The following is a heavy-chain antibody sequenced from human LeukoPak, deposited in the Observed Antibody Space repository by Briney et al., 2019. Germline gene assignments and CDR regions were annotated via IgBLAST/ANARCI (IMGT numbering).Heavy chain of an antibody. J-gene: IGHJ4*02. V-gene: IGHV3-74*03. Sequence: PGGSLRLSCAASGFTFSGFWMHWVRQAPGKGLVWVSRIDGDGGSTTYADSVKGRFTISRDNARNTLHLQMISLRAEDTAVYYCARTMTGGFFDFWGQGTLVTASS. D-gene: IGHD3-16*01. CDR2: IDGDGGST. CDR3: ARTMTGGFFDF. CDR1: GFTFSGFW.